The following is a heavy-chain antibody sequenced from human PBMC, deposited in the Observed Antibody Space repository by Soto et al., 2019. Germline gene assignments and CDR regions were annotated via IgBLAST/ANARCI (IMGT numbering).Heavy chain of an antibody. CDR1: GYSFTSYG. CDR3: TRDLGQQLVDH. Sequence: QVQLVQSGAEVKKPGASVKVSCKASGYSFTSYGISWVRQAPGQGLEWMGWIIAYNGNRKYAQKLQGRATMTTETSTSTAYMQLRSLRSDDTAVSYCTRDLGQQLVDHWGQGTLVTVSS. V-gene: IGHV1-18*01. CDR2: IIAYNGNR. D-gene: IGHD6-13*01. J-gene: IGHJ4*02.